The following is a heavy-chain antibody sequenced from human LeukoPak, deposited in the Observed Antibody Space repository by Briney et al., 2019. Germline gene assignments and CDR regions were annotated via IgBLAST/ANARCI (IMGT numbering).Heavy chain of an antibody. V-gene: IGHV4-38-2*02. CDR1: GYSISSGYY. D-gene: IGHD2-15*01. J-gene: IGHJ6*02. CDR2: IYHSGST. Sequence: LETLSLTCTVSGYSISSGYYWGWIRQPPGKGLEWIGSIYHSGSTYYNPSLKSRVTISVDTSKNQFSLKLSSVTAADTAVYYCARDLNCSGGSCYPHGMDVWGQGTTVTVSS. CDR3: ARDLNCSGGSCYPHGMDV.